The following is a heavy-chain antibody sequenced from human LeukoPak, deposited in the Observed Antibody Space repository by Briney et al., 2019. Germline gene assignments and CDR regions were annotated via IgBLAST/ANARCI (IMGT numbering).Heavy chain of an antibody. J-gene: IGHJ5*02. D-gene: IGHD3-3*01. V-gene: IGHV4-59*01. Sequence: SETLSLTCTVSGGSISSYYWSWIRQPPGKGLEWIGYIYYSGSTNYNPSLKSRVNISVDTSQNQFSLKLSSVTAADTAVYYCASSGYDFWSNWFDPWGQGTLVTVSS. CDR3: ASSGYDFWSNWFDP. CDR2: IYYSGST. CDR1: GGSISSYY.